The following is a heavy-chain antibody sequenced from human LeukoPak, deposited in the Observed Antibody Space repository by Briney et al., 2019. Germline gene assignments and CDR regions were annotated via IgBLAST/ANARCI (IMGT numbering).Heavy chain of an antibody. D-gene: IGHD3-10*01. CDR2: IYHSGST. CDR1: GGSISSSNW. J-gene: IGHJ3*02. CDR3: ARDALWFGEPHDAFDI. V-gene: IGHV4-4*02. Sequence: PSETLSLTCAVSGGSISSSNWWSWVRQPPGKGLEWIGEIYHSGSTNYNPSLKSRVTISVDKSKNQFSLKLSSVTAADTAVYYCARDALWFGEPHDAFDIWGQGTMVTVSS.